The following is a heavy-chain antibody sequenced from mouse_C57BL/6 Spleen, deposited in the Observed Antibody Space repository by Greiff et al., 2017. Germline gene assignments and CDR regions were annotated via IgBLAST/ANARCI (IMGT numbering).Heavy chain of an antibody. CDR1: GYTFTSYW. CDR2: IYPGSGST. Sequence: QVQLQQSGAELVKPGASVKMSCKASGYTFTSYWITWVKQRPGQGLEWIGDIYPGSGSTNYNEKFKSKATLTVDTSSSTAYMQLSSLTSEDSAVXYCARWGNYPLLLYFDVWGTGTTVTVSS. D-gene: IGHD2-1*01. V-gene: IGHV1-55*01. J-gene: IGHJ1*03. CDR3: ARWGNYPLLLYFDV.